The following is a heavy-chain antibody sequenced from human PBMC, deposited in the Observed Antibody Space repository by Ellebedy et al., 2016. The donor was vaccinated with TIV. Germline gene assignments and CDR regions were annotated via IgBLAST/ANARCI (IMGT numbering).Heavy chain of an antibody. D-gene: IGHD6-13*01. Sequence: SGPTLVKPTQTLTLTCTFSGFSLSTGGLGVGWIRQPPGKALEWFELIHWDDYIYYSPSLRNRLTLTKDTSKNQVVLTMTKMDPVDTATYYCAHSGQEGSFVLLSSFEFWGQGTLVTVSS. J-gene: IGHJ4*02. CDR2: IHWDDYI. V-gene: IGHV2-5*02. CDR3: AHSGQEGSFVLLSSFEF. CDR1: GFSLSTGGLG.